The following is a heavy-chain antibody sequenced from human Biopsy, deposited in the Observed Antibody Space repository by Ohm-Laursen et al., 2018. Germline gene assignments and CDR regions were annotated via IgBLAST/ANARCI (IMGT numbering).Heavy chain of an antibody. V-gene: IGHV3-21*04. CDR2: VTTTSSYI. CDR3: ARDGGVSYFGLDV. Sequence: SLRLSCTASGFDFSDYSMSWVRQAPGKGLEWVSSVTTTSSYIYYADSVKGRFTISRDNAKTCLYLQMNSLRTQDTALYYCARDGGVSYFGLDVWGLGTTATVSS. D-gene: IGHD3-16*01. CDR1: GFDFSDYS. J-gene: IGHJ6*02.